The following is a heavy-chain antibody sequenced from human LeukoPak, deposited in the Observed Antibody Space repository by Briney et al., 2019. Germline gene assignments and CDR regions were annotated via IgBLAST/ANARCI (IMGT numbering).Heavy chain of an antibody. Sequence: GGSLRLSCAASGFTFGSYSMNWVRQAPGKGLEWVSSISSSSSYIYYADSVKGRFTISRDNAKNSLYLQMNSLRAEDTAVYYCARDGAYGSGSYYLRYYYYMDVWGKGTTVTVSS. CDR2: ISSSSSYI. CDR1: GFTFGSYS. J-gene: IGHJ6*03. CDR3: ARDGAYGSGSYYLRYYYYMDV. D-gene: IGHD3-10*01. V-gene: IGHV3-21*01.